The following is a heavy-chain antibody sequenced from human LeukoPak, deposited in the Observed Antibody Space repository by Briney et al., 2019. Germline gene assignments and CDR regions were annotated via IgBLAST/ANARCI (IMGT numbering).Heavy chain of an antibody. D-gene: IGHD1-26*01. Sequence: GGLRLSCAASGFTFSSYWMHWVRQAPGKGLVWVSRINSDGSSTSYADSVKGRFTISRDNFNNTLYLQMNSLRAEDTAVYYCAKNRIVGATYAFDYWGQGTLVTVSS. J-gene: IGHJ4*02. CDR1: GFTFSSYW. CDR3: AKNRIVGATYAFDY. V-gene: IGHV3-74*01. CDR2: INSDGSST.